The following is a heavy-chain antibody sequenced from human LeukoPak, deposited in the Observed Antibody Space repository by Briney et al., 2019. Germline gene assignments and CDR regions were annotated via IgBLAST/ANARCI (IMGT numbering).Heavy chain of an antibody. V-gene: IGHV3-9*01. J-gene: IGHJ4*02. CDR3: ARRDGLDY. CDR1: GFTFDDYA. Sequence: GRSLRLSCAASGFTFDDYAMHWVRQAPGKGLEWVSGISWNSGSIGYADSVKGRFTISRDSAKNSLYLQMNSLRAEDTALYYCARRDGLDYWGQGTLVTVSS. CDR2: ISWNSGSI.